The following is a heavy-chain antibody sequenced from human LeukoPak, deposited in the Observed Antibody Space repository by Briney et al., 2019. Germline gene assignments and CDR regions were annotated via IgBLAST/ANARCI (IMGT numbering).Heavy chain of an antibody. CDR1: GFTFSDYA. Sequence: PGGSLRLSCAASGFTFSDYAMHWVRQAPGKGLEWVAVISKDGSDKYYPGSVRGRFTISRDNSKNTIYLQMNSLRDEDTAVYYCARGGSGYGDYSYFFGLDVWGQGTTVTVSS. CDR2: ISKDGSDK. V-gene: IGHV3-30-3*01. D-gene: IGHD3-22*01. CDR3: ARGGSGYGDYSYFFGLDV. J-gene: IGHJ6*02.